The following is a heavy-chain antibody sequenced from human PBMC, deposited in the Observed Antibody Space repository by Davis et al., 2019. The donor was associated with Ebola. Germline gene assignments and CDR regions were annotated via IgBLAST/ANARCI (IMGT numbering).Heavy chain of an antibody. D-gene: IGHD5-18*01. CDR3: VRGWTQLWPNDY. J-gene: IGHJ4*02. Sequence: GESLKISCAASGFTFSSYAMSWVRQAPGKGLEWVSAISGSGGSTYYADSVKGRFTISRDNAKNTLYLQMNSLRAEDTAVYYCVRGWTQLWPNDYWGQGTLVTVSS. V-gene: IGHV3-23*01. CDR2: ISGSGGST. CDR1: GFTFSSYA.